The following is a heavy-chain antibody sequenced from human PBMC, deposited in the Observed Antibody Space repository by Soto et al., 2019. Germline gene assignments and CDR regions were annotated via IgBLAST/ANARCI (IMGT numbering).Heavy chain of an antibody. J-gene: IGHJ6*02. CDR1: GFTFSSYS. Sequence: PGGSLRLSCAASGFTFSSYSMNWVRQAPGKGLEWVSYIGSSSSTIYYADSVKGRFTISRDNAKNSLYLQMNSLRDEDTAVYYCAIQMFYYDSSGYTPDDYYYGMDVWGQGTTVTVSS. D-gene: IGHD3-22*01. CDR3: AIQMFYYDSSGYTPDDYYYGMDV. CDR2: IGSSSSTI. V-gene: IGHV3-48*02.